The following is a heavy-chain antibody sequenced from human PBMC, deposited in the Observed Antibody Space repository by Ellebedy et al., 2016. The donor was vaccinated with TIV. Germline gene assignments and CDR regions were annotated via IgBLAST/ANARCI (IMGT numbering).Heavy chain of an antibody. Sequence: SETLSLXFTVSGGSISSSSYYWGWIRQPPGKGLEWIGSIYYSGSTYYNPSLKSRVTISVDTSKNQFSLKLSSVTAADTAVYYCARGLVVPAAIVGPYYYYYYMDVWGKGTTVTVSS. J-gene: IGHJ6*03. CDR1: GGSISSSSYY. V-gene: IGHV4-39*07. CDR3: ARGLVVPAAIVGPYYYYYYMDV. CDR2: IYYSGST. D-gene: IGHD2-2*02.